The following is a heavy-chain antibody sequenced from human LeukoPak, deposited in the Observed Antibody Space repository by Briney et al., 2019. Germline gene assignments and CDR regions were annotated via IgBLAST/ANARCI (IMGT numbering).Heavy chain of an antibody. CDR2: INPDSGGT. Sequence: ASVKVSCKASGYTFTDYHIYWVRQAPGQGLEWMGWINPDSGGTSYGQKFRGRVSLTRDTSISTDYMELSSLTSDDTAIYYCASDNSKMRDNGFDMWGQGTMVTVSS. J-gene: IGHJ3*02. V-gene: IGHV1-2*02. D-gene: IGHD1-20*01. CDR1: GYTFTDYH. CDR3: ASDNSKMRDNGFDM.